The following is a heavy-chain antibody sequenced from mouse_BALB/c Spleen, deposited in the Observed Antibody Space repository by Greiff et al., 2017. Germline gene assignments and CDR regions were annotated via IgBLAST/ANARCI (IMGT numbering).Heavy chain of an antibody. J-gene: IGHJ3*01. Sequence: EVQLQQSGPELMKPGASVKISCKASGYSFTSYYMHWVKQSHGKSLEWIGYIDPFNGGTSYNQKFKGKATLTVDKSSSTAYMHLSSLTSEDSAVYYCARSAGPFAYWGQGTLVTVSA. CDR2: IDPFNGGT. V-gene: IGHV1S135*01. CDR3: ARSAGPFAY. CDR1: GYSFTSYY. D-gene: IGHD1-2*01.